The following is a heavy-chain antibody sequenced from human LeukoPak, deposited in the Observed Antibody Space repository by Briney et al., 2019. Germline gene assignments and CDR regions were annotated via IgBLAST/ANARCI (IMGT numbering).Heavy chain of an antibody. V-gene: IGHV1-18*01. CDR3: ARGGVPATAIPQFDY. CDR1: GYTFTSYG. D-gene: IGHD2-2*02. CDR2: ISAYNGNT. J-gene: IGHJ4*02. Sequence: ASVKVSRKASGYTFTSYGISWVRQAPGQGLEWMGWISAYNGNTNYAQKLQGRVTMTTDTSTSTAYMELRSPRSDDTAVYYCARGGVPATAIPQFDYWGQGTLVTVSS.